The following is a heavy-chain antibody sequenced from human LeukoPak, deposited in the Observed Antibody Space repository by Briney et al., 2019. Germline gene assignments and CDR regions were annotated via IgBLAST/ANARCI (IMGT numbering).Heavy chain of an antibody. CDR1: GFTFSTFA. CDR2: IFPSGDEI. D-gene: IGHD2-8*02. CDR3: ATYRQVLLPFES. J-gene: IGHJ4*02. V-gene: IGHV3-23*01. Sequence: GGSLRLSCAASGFTFSTFAMIWVRQPPGKGLEWVSSIFPSGDEIHYADSVRGRFTISRDNSKSTLSLQMNSLRAEDTAIYYCATYRQVLLPFESWGQGTLVTVSS.